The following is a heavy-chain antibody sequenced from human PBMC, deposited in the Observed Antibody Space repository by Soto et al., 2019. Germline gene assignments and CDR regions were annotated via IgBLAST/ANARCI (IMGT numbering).Heavy chain of an antibody. CDR1: GFTFSSYA. CDR3: ARDRNYGMDV. Sequence: HPGGSLRLSCAASGFTFSSYAMHWVRQAPGKGLEWVAVISYDGSNKYYADSVKGRFTISRDNSKNTLYLQMNSLRAEDTAVYYCARDRNYGMDVWGQGTTVTIS. J-gene: IGHJ6*02. CDR2: ISYDGSNK. V-gene: IGHV3-30-3*01.